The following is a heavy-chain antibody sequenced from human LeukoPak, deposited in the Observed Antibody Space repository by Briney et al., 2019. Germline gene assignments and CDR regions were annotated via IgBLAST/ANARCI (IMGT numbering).Heavy chain of an antibody. CDR2: IKQDGSEK. D-gene: IGHD3-3*01. Sequence: GGSLRLSCAASGFTFSSYWMSWVRQAPGKGLEWVANIKQDGSEKYYVDSVKGRFNISRDNAKNSLYLQMNSMRAEDTAVYYCATQQLYYDFWSGYYSCYFDYWGQGTLVTVSS. J-gene: IGHJ4*02. V-gene: IGHV3-7*01. CDR1: GFTFSSYW. CDR3: ATQQLYYDFWSGYYSCYFDY.